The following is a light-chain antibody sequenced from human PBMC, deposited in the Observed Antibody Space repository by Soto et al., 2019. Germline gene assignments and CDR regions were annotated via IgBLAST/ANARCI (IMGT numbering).Light chain of an antibody. Sequence: QSVLTQPPSASGTPGQRVTISCSGSSSNIGSNTVNWYQQLPGTAPKLLIYNNNQRPSGVPDRFSGSKSGTSASLAISGLEFEDEADYYCAAWDYSLNGVVFGGGTKVTVL. CDR2: NNN. CDR3: AAWDYSLNGVV. CDR1: SSNIGSNT. J-gene: IGLJ2*01. V-gene: IGLV1-44*01.